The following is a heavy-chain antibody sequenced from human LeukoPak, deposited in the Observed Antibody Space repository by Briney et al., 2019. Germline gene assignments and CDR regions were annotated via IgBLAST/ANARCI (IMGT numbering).Heavy chain of an antibody. CDR1: GFTFSTYA. CDR2: ISGSGGSI. D-gene: IGHD6-19*01. V-gene: IGHV3-23*01. CDR3: AKPKQWLVGFDY. Sequence: GGSLRLSCAASGFTFSTYAMSWVRQAPGKGLEWVSLISGSGGSIHYADSVKGRFTISRDNSKNTLYLQMNDLRAEDMAVYYCAKPKQWLVGFDYWGQGTLVPVSS. J-gene: IGHJ4*02.